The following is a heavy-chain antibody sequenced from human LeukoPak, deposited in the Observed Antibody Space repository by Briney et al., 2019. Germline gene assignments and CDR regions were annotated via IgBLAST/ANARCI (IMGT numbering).Heavy chain of an antibody. Sequence: GGSLRLSCAASGFTVSSNYMSWVRQAPGKGLEWVSVIYSGGSTYYADSVKGRFTIFRDNSKNTLFLRMNSLRAEDTAVYYCARDRVHYDILTGYYSNDGFDIWGQGTMVTVSS. D-gene: IGHD3-9*01. CDR1: GFTVSSNY. CDR3: ARDRVHYDILTGYYSNDGFDI. CDR2: IYSGGST. V-gene: IGHV3-53*01. J-gene: IGHJ3*02.